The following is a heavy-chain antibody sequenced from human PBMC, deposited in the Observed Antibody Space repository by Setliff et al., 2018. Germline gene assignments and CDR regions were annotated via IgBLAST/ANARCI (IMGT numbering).Heavy chain of an antibody. Sequence: SETLSLTCTVSGGSISSGGYYWSWIRQHPGKGPEWIGYIYYSGSTSYYNPSLKSRVTISVDTSKNQFSLKLSSVTAADTAVYYCARGRAGHSGHWGQGTLVTVS. CDR1: GGSISSGGYY. CDR2: IYYSGSTS. V-gene: IGHV4-31*03. J-gene: IGHJ4*02. D-gene: IGHD6-19*01. CDR3: ARGRAGHSGH.